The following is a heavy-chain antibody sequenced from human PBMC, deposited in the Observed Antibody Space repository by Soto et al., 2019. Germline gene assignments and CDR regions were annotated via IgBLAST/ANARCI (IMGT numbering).Heavy chain of an antibody. D-gene: IGHD3-10*01. CDR1: GFTFSSYS. Sequence: GGSLRLSCAASGFTFSSYSMNWVRQAPGKGLEWVSSISSSSSYIYYADSVKGRFTISRDNAKNSLYLQMNSLRAEDTAVYYCARGSNYYGSGSLLYDFDYWGQGTLVTVSS. V-gene: IGHV3-21*01. CDR3: ARGSNYYGSGSLLYDFDY. J-gene: IGHJ4*02. CDR2: ISSSSSYI.